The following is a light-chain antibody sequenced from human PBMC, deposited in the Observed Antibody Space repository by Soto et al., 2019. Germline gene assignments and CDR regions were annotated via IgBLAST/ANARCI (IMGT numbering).Light chain of an antibody. Sequence: QSVLTQPPSASGTPGQRVTISCSGSSFNIGSNYVYWYHQLPGTAPKLLIYRNNQRPSGVPDRFSGSKSGTSASLAISGLRSEVEADYYCAAWDDSLSGVVIGGGTQLTVL. J-gene: IGLJ2*01. V-gene: IGLV1-47*01. CDR3: AAWDDSLSGVV. CDR1: SFNIGSNY. CDR2: RNN.